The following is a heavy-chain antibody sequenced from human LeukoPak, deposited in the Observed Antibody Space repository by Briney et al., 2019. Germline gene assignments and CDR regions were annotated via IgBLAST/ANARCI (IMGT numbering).Heavy chain of an antibody. D-gene: IGHD5-12*01. Sequence: ETLSLTCTVSGYSISSGYYWGWVRQAPGKGLEWVSGIGGSGTRTYYADSVKGRFTISRDNSKNTLYLQMNSLRAEDTAVYYCARERGYSGYGPDAFDIWGQGTMVTVSS. V-gene: IGHV3-23*01. J-gene: IGHJ3*02. CDR2: IGGSGTRT. CDR1: GYSISSGYY. CDR3: ARERGYSGYGPDAFDI.